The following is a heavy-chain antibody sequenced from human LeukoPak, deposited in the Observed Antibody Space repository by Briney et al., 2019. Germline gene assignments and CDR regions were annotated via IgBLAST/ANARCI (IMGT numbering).Heavy chain of an antibody. J-gene: IGHJ4*02. CDR3: ASSGQWLVPYYFDY. CDR2: IYTSGST. D-gene: IGHD6-19*01. Sequence: SETLSLTCTVSGGSISSYYWSWIRQPPGKGLEWIGYIYTSGSTNYNPSLKSRVTIPVDTSKNQFSLKLSSVTAADTAVYYCASSGQWLVPYYFDYWGQGTLVTVSS. V-gene: IGHV4-4*09. CDR1: GGSISSYY.